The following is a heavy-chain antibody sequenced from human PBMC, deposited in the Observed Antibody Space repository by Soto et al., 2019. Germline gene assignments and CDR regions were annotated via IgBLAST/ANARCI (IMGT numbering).Heavy chain of an antibody. D-gene: IGHD3-3*01. CDR2: IYSGGST. CDR1: GFTVSSNY. CDR3: ERDYHLGSGYVYGMDV. Sequence: GSLRLSCAASGFTVSSNYMSWVRQAPGQGLEWDSVIYSGGSTYCADAVKGRVTISRDNSTNTLYLQMNSLRAAETAVYYCERDYHLGSGYVYGMDVWGQGTTVTVSS. V-gene: IGHV3-53*01. J-gene: IGHJ6*02.